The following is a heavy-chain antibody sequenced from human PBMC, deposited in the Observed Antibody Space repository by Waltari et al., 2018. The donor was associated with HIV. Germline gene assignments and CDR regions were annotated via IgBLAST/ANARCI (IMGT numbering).Heavy chain of an antibody. Sequence: QVQLQESGPGLLRPSQTLSLTCAVSGVSINIGGYYWSWVRQHQETGLQWIGHIYNNGNTHYNPSLQSRVTISLDTSQHQFSLTLSSGTAADNSVYYCARGRKGYLGIEDFDSWGQGTLVTVSS. J-gene: IGHJ4*02. CDR3: ARGRKGYLGIEDFDS. CDR1: GVSINIGGYY. D-gene: IGHD2-15*01. V-gene: IGHV4-31*11. CDR2: IYNNGNT.